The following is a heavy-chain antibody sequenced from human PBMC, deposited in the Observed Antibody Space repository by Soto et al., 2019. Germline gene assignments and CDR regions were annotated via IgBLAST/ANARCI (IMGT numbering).Heavy chain of an antibody. D-gene: IGHD2-15*01. CDR2: IIPIFGTA. CDR3: ARSHPYFVVVVAAIAATGFDP. CDR1: GGTFSSYA. J-gene: IGHJ5*02. V-gene: IGHV1-69*13. Sequence: SVKVSCKASGGTFSSYAISWVRQAPGQGLEWMGGIIPIFGTANYAQKFQGRVTITADESTSTAYMELSSLRSEDTAVYYCARSHPYFVVVVAAIAATGFDPWGQGTLVTVSS.